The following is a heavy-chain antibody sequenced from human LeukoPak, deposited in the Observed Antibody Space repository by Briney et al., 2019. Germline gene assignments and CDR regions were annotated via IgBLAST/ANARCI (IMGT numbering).Heavy chain of an antibody. J-gene: IGHJ4*02. CDR1: GFTFDDYA. D-gene: IGHD5-12*01. CDR3: ARDQAWLRLRGVDY. CDR2: ISWNSGSI. V-gene: IGHV3-9*01. Sequence: GGSLRLSCAASGFTFDDYAMHWVRQAPGKGLEWVSGISWNSGSIGYADSVKGRFTISRDNAKNSLYLQMNSLRAEDTAVYYCARDQAWLRLRGVDYWGQGTLVTVSS.